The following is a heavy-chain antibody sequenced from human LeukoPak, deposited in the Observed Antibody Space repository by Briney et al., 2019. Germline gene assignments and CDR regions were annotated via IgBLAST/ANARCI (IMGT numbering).Heavy chain of an antibody. V-gene: IGHV3-30*14. CDR1: GFTFSSNA. CDR3: ARNILFAFDI. J-gene: IGHJ3*02. Sequence: GGSLRLSCAASGFTFSSNALHWVRQAPGKGLEWVAVISYDGSNKYYADSVKGRFTISRDNSKNTLYLQVNSLRAEDTAMYYCARNILFAFDIWGQGTMVTVSS. CDR2: ISYDGSNK.